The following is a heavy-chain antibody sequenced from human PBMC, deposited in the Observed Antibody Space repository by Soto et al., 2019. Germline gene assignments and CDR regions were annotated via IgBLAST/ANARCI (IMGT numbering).Heavy chain of an antibody. Sequence: ASVKVSCQASGYTFTSYGISRVRQAPGQGLEWMGWISAYNGNTNYAQKLQGRVTMTTDTSTSTAYMELRSLRSDDTAVYYCARVEAYDYVWGSYGDYWGQGTLVTVSS. D-gene: IGHD3-16*01. V-gene: IGHV1-18*01. J-gene: IGHJ4*02. CDR3: ARVEAYDYVWGSYGDY. CDR2: ISAYNGNT. CDR1: GYTFTSYG.